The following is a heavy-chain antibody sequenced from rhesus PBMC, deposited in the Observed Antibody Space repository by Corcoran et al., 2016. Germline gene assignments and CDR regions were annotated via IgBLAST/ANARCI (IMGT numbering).Heavy chain of an antibody. D-gene: IGHD4-23*01. CDR2: IDGNSART. Sequence: QVRLQQWGEGLVKPSEALSLTCAVYGSSISGYSGSWVRQPPGSGLEGIGNIDGNSARTNYNPALKNRVTISKDTSKNQFSLKLSSVTAADTAVYYCASAYSKLIVRFDVWGPGVLVTVSS. CDR3: ASAYSKLIVRFDV. CDR1: GSSISGYS. V-gene: IGHV4-73*01. J-gene: IGHJ5-1*01.